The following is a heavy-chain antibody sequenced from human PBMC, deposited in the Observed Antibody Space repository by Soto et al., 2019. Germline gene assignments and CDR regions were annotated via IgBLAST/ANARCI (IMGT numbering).Heavy chain of an antibody. J-gene: IGHJ3*02. D-gene: IGHD3-9*01. CDR2: IYYSGST. V-gene: IGHV4-59*01. CDR3: ARVGGFDWLLYDAFDI. CDR1: GGSISSYY. Sequence: SETLSLTCTVSGGSISSYYWSRIRQPPGKGLEWIGYIYYSGSTNYNPSLKSRVTISVDTSKNQFSLKLSSVTAADTAVYYCARVGGFDWLLYDAFDIWGQGTMVTVSS.